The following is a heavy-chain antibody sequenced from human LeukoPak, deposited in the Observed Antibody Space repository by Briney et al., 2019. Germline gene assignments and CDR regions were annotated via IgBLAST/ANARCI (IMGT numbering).Heavy chain of an antibody. V-gene: IGHV3-30-3*01. CDR2: ISYDGSNK. D-gene: IGHD5-12*01. J-gene: IGHJ4*02. Sequence: GGSLRLSCAASGFTFSSYAMHWVRQAPGKGLEWVAVISYDGSNKYYADSVKGRFTISRDNSKNTLYLQMNSLRAEDTAVYYCARDYRWYSGYDYWGQGTLVTVSS. CDR3: ARDYRWYSGYDY. CDR1: GFTFSSYA.